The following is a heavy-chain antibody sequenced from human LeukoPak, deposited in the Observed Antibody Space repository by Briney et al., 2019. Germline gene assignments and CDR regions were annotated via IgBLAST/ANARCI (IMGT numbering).Heavy chain of an antibody. J-gene: IGHJ6*03. Sequence: GGSLRLSCAASGFTFSDYYMSWIRQAPGKGLEWVSYISSSGSTIYYADSVKGRFTISRDNAKNSLYLQMNSLRAEDTAVYYCAGRAAADYYYYMDVWGKGTTVTVSS. V-gene: IGHV3-11*04. CDR2: ISSSGSTI. D-gene: IGHD6-13*01. CDR3: AGRAAADYYYYMDV. CDR1: GFTFSDYY.